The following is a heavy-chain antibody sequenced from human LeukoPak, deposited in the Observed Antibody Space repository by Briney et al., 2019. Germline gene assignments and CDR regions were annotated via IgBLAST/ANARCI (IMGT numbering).Heavy chain of an antibody. CDR1: GGSISSYY. Sequence: SETLSLTCTVSGGSISSYYWSWIRQPPGKGLEWIGYIYYSGSTNYNPSLKSRVTISVDTSKNQFSLKLSSVTAADTAVYYCARSSSGYQSYFDYWGQGTLVTVSS. CDR2: IYYSGST. CDR3: ARSSSGYQSYFDY. D-gene: IGHD3-22*01. J-gene: IGHJ4*02. V-gene: IGHV4-59*01.